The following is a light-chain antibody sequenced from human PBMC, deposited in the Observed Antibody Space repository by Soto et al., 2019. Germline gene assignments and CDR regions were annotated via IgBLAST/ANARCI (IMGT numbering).Light chain of an antibody. Sequence: EKVMTQSPATLSVSPGERATLSCRASQNVNTRLAWYQQKPGQAPRLLIYDAFTRATGIPARFSGSASGTDFTLTISSLPSEDFAVCYCQQYDEWPLTFGGGTKVELK. V-gene: IGKV3-15*01. CDR2: DAF. CDR1: QNVNTR. CDR3: QQYDEWPLT. J-gene: IGKJ4*02.